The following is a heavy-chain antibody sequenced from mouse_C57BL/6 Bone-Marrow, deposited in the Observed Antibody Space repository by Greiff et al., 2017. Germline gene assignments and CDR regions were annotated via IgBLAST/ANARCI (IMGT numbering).Heavy chain of an antibody. CDR3: ARGTYYSNYYAMEY. J-gene: IGHJ4*01. D-gene: IGHD2-5*01. Sequence: EVQGVESGGDLVKPGGSLKLSCAASGFTFSSYGMSWVRQTPDKRLEWVATISSGGSYTYYPDSVKGLFTISRDNAKNTLYLQMSSLKSEDTAMYYCARGTYYSNYYAMEYWGQGPSVTVSS. V-gene: IGHV5-6*01. CDR1: GFTFSSYG. CDR2: ISSGGSYT.